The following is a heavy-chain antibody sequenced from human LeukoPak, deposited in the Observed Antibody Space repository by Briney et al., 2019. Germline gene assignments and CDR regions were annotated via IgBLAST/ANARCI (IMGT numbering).Heavy chain of an antibody. CDR3: ARDCLIAAAGSYFDY. J-gene: IGHJ4*02. CDR2: INPSGGST. V-gene: IGHV1-46*01. CDR1: GYTFTIYY. Sequence: ASVKVSFKASGYTFTIYYMHWVRQAPGQGLEWMGLINPSGGSTSYAQKFQGRVTMTRDTSTSTVCMELSSLRSEDTAVYYCARDCLIAAAGSYFDYWGQGTLVTVSS. D-gene: IGHD6-13*01.